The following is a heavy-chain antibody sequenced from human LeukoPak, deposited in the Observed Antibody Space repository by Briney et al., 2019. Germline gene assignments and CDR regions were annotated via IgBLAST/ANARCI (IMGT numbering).Heavy chain of an antibody. V-gene: IGHV3-21*01. CDR2: ISSSSSYI. J-gene: IGHJ6*02. Sequence: GGSLRLSCAASGFTFSSYSMTWVRQAPGKGLEWVSSISSSSSYIYYADSVKGRFTISRDNAKSSLYLQMNSLRAEDTAVYYCARDGYCGGDCYPYGMDVWGQGTTVTVSS. D-gene: IGHD2-21*02. CDR3: ARDGYCGGDCYPYGMDV. CDR1: GFTFSSYS.